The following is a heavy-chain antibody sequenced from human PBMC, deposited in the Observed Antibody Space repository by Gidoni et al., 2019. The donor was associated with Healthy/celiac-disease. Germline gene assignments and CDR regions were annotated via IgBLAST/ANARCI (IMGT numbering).Heavy chain of an antibody. V-gene: IGHV3-74*01. CDR1: GFTVSSYW. Sequence: EVQLVESGGGLVQPGGSLRLSCAASGFTVSSYWMHWVRQAPGKGLVWFSRINSDGSSTSYADSVKGRFTISRDNAKNPLYLQMNSLRSDDTAVYYCARVRENLNDVHDAFDIWGQGTMVTVSS. CDR3: ARVRENLNDVHDAFDI. D-gene: IGHD1-1*01. CDR2: INSDGSST. J-gene: IGHJ3*02.